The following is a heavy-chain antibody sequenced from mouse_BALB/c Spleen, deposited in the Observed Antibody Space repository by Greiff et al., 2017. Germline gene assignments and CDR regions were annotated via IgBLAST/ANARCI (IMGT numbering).Heavy chain of an antibody. J-gene: IGHJ1*01. CDR3: TPYGNYWYFDV. D-gene: IGHD2-1*01. CDR2: IRLKSNNYAT. V-gene: IGHV6-6*02. Sequence: EVKLVESGGGLVQPGGSMKLSCVASGFTFSNYWMNWVRQSLEKGLEWVAEIRLKSNNYATHYAESVKGRFTISRDDSKSSVYLQMNNLRAEDTGIYYYTPYGNYWYFDVWGAGTTVTVSS. CDR1: GFTFSNYW.